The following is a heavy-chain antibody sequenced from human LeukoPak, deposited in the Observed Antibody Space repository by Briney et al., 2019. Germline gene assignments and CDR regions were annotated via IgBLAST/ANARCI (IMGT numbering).Heavy chain of an antibody. CDR1: GYTFTTYD. D-gene: IGHD6-6*01. V-gene: IGHV1-8*03. Sequence: GASVKVSCKASGYTFTTYDINWVRQATGHGLKWMGWMNPNSGNTGYAQKFQGRVSITRNTSISTAYMELSSLRSEDTAVYYCARGAGSSSAYYYYYYCMDVWGKGTTVTVSS. CDR3: ARGAGSSSAYYYYYYCMDV. CDR2: MNPNSGNT. J-gene: IGHJ6*03.